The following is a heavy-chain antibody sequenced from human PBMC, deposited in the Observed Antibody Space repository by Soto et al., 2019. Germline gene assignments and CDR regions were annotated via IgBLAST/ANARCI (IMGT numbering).Heavy chain of an antibody. D-gene: IGHD6-19*01. Sequence: GGSLRLSCAASGFTFGSYWMNWVRQAPGKGLGWVSAISGSGGSTYYADSVKGRFTISRDNSKNTLYLQMNSLRAEDTAVYYCAKDSSGLSYYYGMDVWGQGTTVTVSS. CDR2: ISGSGGST. V-gene: IGHV3-23*01. CDR3: AKDSSGLSYYYGMDV. CDR1: GFTFGSYW. J-gene: IGHJ6*02.